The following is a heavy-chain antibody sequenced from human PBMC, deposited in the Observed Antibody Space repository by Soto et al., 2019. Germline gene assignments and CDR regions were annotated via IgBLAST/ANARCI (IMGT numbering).Heavy chain of an antibody. D-gene: IGHD1-7*01. CDR3: AREGVESTNYLRYFDY. Sequence: HPGGSLRLSCAASGFTFSSYGMHWVRQAPGKGLEWVAVIWYDGSNKYYADSVKGRFTISRDNSKNTLYLQMNSLRAEDTAVYYCAREGVESTNYLRYFDYWGQGTLVTVSS. CDR2: IWYDGSNK. V-gene: IGHV3-33*01. J-gene: IGHJ4*02. CDR1: GFTFSSYG.